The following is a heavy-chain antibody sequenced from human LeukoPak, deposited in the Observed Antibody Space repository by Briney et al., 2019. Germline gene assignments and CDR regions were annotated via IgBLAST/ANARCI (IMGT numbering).Heavy chain of an antibody. J-gene: IGHJ4*02. CDR1: GFTFSSYW. CDR2: IKQDGSEK. CDR3: ARRGNRLAGAGADY. V-gene: IGHV3-7*03. D-gene: IGHD6-13*01. Sequence: GGSLRLSCAASGFTFSSYWMSWVRQAPGKGLEWVANIKQDGSEKYYVDSVKGRFTISRDNAKNSLFLQMNSLRAEDTAVYYCARRGNRLAGAGADYWGQGTLVTVSS.